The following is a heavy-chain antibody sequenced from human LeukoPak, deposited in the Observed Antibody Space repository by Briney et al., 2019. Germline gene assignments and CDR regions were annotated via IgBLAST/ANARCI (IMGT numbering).Heavy chain of an antibody. CDR1: GYTFTNYD. V-gene: IGHV1-8*01. Sequence: ASVRVSCKASGYTFTNYDINWVRQATGQGLEWMGWMNPNNGNTGYAQKFQGRVTMTRNTSISTAYMELSSLRSEDTALYYCARDIAGATKGGWFDTWGQGTPVTVSS. J-gene: IGHJ5*02. CDR3: ARDIAGATKGGWFDT. D-gene: IGHD1-26*01. CDR2: MNPNNGNT.